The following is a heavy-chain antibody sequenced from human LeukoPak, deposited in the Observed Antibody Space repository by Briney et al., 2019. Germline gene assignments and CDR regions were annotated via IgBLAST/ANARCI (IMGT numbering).Heavy chain of an antibody. CDR2: ITNDGSST. V-gene: IGHV3-74*01. J-gene: IGHJ4*02. Sequence: GGSLRLSCAASGLTFSSHWMHWVRQAPGKGLVWVSRITNDGSSTTYADSVKGRFTISRDNAKNMLYLQVNSLRAEDTAVYYCARDQIINRVRSGFDYWGQGTLVTVSS. CDR1: GLTFSSHW. CDR3: ARDQIINRVRSGFDY. D-gene: IGHD3-10*01.